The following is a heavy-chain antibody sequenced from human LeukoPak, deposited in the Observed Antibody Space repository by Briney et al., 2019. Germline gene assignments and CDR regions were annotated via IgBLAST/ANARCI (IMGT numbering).Heavy chain of an antibody. CDR3: ARLFRVGTFDY. D-gene: IGHD3-3*01. V-gene: IGHV5-51*01. J-gene: IGHJ4*02. CDR1: GYSFTTYW. Sequence: GESLNSSCKGSGYSFTTYWIGGVRQMPGKGLEWMGISYPGDSDTRYSPSFQGQVTISADKSISTAYLQWSSLKASDTAMYYCARLFRVGTFDYWGQGALVTVSS. CDR2: SYPGDSDT.